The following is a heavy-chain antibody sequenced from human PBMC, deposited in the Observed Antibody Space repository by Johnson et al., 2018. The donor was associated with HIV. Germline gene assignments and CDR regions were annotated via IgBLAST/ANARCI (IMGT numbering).Heavy chain of an antibody. D-gene: IGHD6-13*01. CDR1: GFAISSNY. V-gene: IGHV3-30*03. J-gene: IGHJ3*02. CDR2: ISYDGSSQ. Sequence: QVQLVESVGGLVRPGGSLRLSCAASGFAISSNYMNWVRQTPGKGLEWVSAISYDGSSQYYADAVKGRFTISRDDSKNSLYLQMNSLKTEDTAVYYCARDRGIGAAGDAFDIWGQGTMVTVSS. CDR3: ARDRGIGAAGDAFDI.